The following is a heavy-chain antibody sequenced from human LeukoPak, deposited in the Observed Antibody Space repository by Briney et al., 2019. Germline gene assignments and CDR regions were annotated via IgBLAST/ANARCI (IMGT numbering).Heavy chain of an antibody. Sequence: SETLSLTCTVSGGSISSGGYYWSWIRQPPGKGLEWIGYIYYSGSTNYNPSLKSRVTISVDTSKNQFSLKLSSVTAADTAVYYCARLYGSGSYYNDYWGQGTLVTVSS. CDR3: ARLYGSGSYYNDY. V-gene: IGHV4-61*08. J-gene: IGHJ4*02. D-gene: IGHD3-10*01. CDR1: GGSISSGGYY. CDR2: IYYSGST.